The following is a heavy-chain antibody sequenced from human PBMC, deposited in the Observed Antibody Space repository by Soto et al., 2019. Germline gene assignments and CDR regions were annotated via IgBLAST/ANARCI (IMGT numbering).Heavy chain of an antibody. D-gene: IGHD1-26*01. CDR3: ARDRGGSYVSDYYYGMDV. J-gene: IGHJ6*02. V-gene: IGHV1-69*08. CDR1: GGTFSSYT. CDR2: IIPILGIA. Sequence: QVQLVQSGAEVKKPGSSVKVSCKASGGTFSSYTISWVRQAPGQGLEWMGRIIPILGIANYAQKFQGRVTITADKSTSTAYMELSSLRSEDTAVYYGARDRGGSYVSDYYYGMDVWGQGTTVTVSS.